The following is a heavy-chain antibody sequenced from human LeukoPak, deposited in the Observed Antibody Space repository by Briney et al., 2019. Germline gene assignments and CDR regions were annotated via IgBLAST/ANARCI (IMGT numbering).Heavy chain of an antibody. J-gene: IGHJ4*02. CDR3: AKDLGYCSTTSCPIPI. CDR1: VFTFSSYA. D-gene: IGHD2-2*01. V-gene: IGHV3-23*01. CDR2: ISGSGGST. Sequence: GGSLRLSCAASVFTFSSYAMSWVRQAPGKGLVWVSVISGSGGSTYYADSVKGRFTISRDNSKNTVYLQMNSLRAEDTAVYYCAKDLGYCSTTSCPIPIWGQGTLVTVSS.